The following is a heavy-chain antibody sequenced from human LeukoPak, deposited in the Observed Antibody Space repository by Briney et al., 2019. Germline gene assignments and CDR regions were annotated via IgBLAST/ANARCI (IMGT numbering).Heavy chain of an antibody. J-gene: IGHJ6*02. CDR1: GYTFTGYY. V-gene: IGHV1-2*02. CDR3: ARFPFRPPFYGLDV. D-gene: IGHD3-10*01. Sequence: GASVKVSCEASGYTFTGYYIHWVRQAPGQGLEWMGWINPSSGDTNYAQKFQARVTMTRDMSISTAYMEVRRLRSDDTAVYYCARFPFRPPFYGLDVWGQGTTVTVSS. CDR2: INPSSGDT.